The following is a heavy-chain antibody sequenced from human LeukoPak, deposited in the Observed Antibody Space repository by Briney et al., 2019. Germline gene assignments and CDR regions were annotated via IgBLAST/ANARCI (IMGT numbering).Heavy chain of an antibody. V-gene: IGHV4-59*01. J-gene: IGHJ4*02. CDR3: ARDPSGYFNY. CDR2: IYYSGST. D-gene: IGHD3-22*01. CDR1: GGAISGYY. Sequence: SETLSLTCTVTGGAISGYYWSWIRQPPGNRLDWIGYIYYSGSTNYNPSLKSRVTISVDTSKNQFSLRLSSVTAADTAVYYCARDPSGYFNYWCQGTLATVSS.